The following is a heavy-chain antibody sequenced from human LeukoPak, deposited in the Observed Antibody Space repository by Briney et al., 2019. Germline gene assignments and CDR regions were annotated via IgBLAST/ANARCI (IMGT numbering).Heavy chain of an antibody. CDR3: ARDSFDY. CDR2: IYYIGST. Sequence: RASETLPLTCTVSGGSISSYYWSWIRQPPGKGLEWIGYIYYIGSTNYNPSLKSRVTISVDTSKNQFSLKLSSVTAADTAVYYCARDSFDYWGQGTLVTVSS. CDR1: GGSISSYY. V-gene: IGHV4-59*12. J-gene: IGHJ4*02.